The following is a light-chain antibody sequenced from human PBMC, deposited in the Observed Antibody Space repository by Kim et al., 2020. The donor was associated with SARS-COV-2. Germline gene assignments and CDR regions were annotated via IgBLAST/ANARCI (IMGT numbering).Light chain of an antibody. CDR2: WAS. Sequence: ATLNGKSSQTVLSNPNNKNYLAWYQQKPGQAPKLLIYWASIRESGVSDRFSGSGSETDFTLTISSLQAEDVAVYYCQQYYSTPPSFGQGTKLEI. J-gene: IGKJ2*03. CDR3: QQYYSTPPS. CDR1: QTVLSNPNNKNY. V-gene: IGKV4-1*01.